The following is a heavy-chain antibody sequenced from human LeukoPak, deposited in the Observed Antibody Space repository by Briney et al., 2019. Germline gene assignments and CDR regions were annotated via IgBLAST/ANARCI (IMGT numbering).Heavy chain of an antibody. CDR1: GGSISSGGYY. CDR3: ARVAPSRYDILTGYRPEYFDY. J-gene: IGHJ4*02. CDR2: IYYSGST. D-gene: IGHD3-9*01. Sequence: SETLSLTCTVSGGSISSGGYYWSWIRQHPGKGLKWIGYIYYSGSTYYNPSLKSRVTISVDTSKNQFSLKLSSVTAADTAVYYCARVAPSRYDILTGYRPEYFDYWGQGTLVTVSS. V-gene: IGHV4-31*03.